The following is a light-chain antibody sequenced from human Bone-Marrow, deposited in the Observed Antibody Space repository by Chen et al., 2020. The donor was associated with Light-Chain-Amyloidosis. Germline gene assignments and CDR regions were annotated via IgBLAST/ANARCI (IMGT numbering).Light chain of an antibody. Sequence: DIQMTQSPPSLSASVGDRVTVTCRASQDIGNYLAWYHQKPGTVPKLLVYDASDLESGVPSRFSASGSGADFTLTISSLQPEDVGTYYCQEYDDAPWTLGQGTKVEIK. CDR1: QDIGNY. V-gene: IGKV1-27*01. CDR3: QEYDDAPWT. J-gene: IGKJ1*01. CDR2: DAS.